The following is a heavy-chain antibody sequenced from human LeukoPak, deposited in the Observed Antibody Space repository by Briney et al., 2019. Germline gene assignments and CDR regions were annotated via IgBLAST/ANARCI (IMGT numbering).Heavy chain of an antibody. J-gene: IGHJ4*02. V-gene: IGHV1-18*01. CDR1: GYTFTSYG. CDR2: ISAYNGNT. D-gene: IGHD3-3*01. Sequence: ASVKVSCKASGYTFTSYGISWVRQAPGQGLEWMGWISAYNGNTNYAQKLQGRVTMTTDTSTSTAYMELRGLRSDDTAVYYCARGPYYDFWSGPTLDYWGQGTLVTVSS. CDR3: ARGPYYDFWSGPTLDY.